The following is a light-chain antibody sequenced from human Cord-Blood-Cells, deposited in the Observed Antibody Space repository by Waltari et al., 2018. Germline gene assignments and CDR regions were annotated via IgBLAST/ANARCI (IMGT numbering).Light chain of an antibody. CDR1: SSDVGGYNY. J-gene: IGLJ7*01. CDR2: DVS. Sequence: PASVSGSPGQSITISCTGTSSDVGGYNYVSWYQQHPGKAPKLMIYDVSNRPSGVSNRFSGSKSGNTASLTISGLQAEDEADYYCSSYTSSSTAVFGGGTQLTVL. V-gene: IGLV2-14*01. CDR3: SSYTSSSTAV.